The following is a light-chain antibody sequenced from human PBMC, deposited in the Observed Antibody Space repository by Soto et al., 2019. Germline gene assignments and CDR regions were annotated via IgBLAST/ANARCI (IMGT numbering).Light chain of an antibody. CDR3: PHHARLART. CDR1: QSVSSSS. Sequence: VSTQSPEALSLSPGERATLSCRASQSVSSSSLAWYQQKPGQAPRLLMYGASSRATGIPDRFSGSGSGTDFTLAIRSLEPEDVAVYYCPHHARLARTFGQVTKADIK. V-gene: IGKV3-20*01. J-gene: IGKJ1*01. CDR2: GAS.